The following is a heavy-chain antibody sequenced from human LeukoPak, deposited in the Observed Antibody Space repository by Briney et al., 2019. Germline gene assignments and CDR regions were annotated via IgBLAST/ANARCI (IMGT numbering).Heavy chain of an antibody. J-gene: IGHJ5*02. CDR1: GGSISSSSYY. V-gene: IGHV4-39*02. D-gene: IGHD3-3*01. Sequence: SETLSLTCTVSGGSISSSSYYWGWIRQPPGKGLEWIGSIYYSGSTYYNPSLKSRVTISVDTSKNQFSLKLSSVTAADTAVYYCARDGDYDFWRPANKPIGWFDPWGQGTLVTVSS. CDR3: ARDGDYDFWRPANKPIGWFDP. CDR2: IYYSGST.